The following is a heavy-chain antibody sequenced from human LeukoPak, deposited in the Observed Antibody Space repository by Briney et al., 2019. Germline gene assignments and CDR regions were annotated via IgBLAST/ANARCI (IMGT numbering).Heavy chain of an antibody. CDR2: IYYSGST. CDR1: GGSISSYY. Sequence: PLETLSLTCTVSGGSISSYYWSWIRQPPGKGLERIGYIYYSGSTNYNPSLKSRVTISVDTSKNQFSLKLSSVTAADTAVYYCARAQWELHAFDIWGQGTMVTVSS. V-gene: IGHV4-59*01. J-gene: IGHJ3*02. CDR3: ARAQWELHAFDI. D-gene: IGHD1-26*01.